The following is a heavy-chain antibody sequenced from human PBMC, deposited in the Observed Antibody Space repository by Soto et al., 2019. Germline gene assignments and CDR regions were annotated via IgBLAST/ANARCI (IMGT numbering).Heavy chain of an antibody. D-gene: IGHD3-22*01. J-gene: IGHJ1*01. Sequence: ASVKVSCKASGYTFTSYAMHWVRQAPGQRLEWMGWINAGNGNTKYSQKFQGRVTITRDTSASTAYMELSSLRSEDTAVYYCARGGIVDSSGYFFFSDFATTGIYTLALDDAVPISLASVKVSCKASGNTVPSDARHW. CDR2: INAGNGNT. CDR3: ARGGIVDSSGYFFFSDFATTGIYTLALDDAVPISLASVKVSCKASGNTVPSDARH. V-gene: IGHV1-3*01. CDR1: GYTFTSYA.